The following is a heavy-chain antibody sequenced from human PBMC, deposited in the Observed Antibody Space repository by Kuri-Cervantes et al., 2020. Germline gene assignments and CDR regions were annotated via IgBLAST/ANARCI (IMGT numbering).Heavy chain of an antibody. CDR2: ISRSSSDI. J-gene: IGHJ4*02. CDR3: ARLYYYDSVSNY. D-gene: IGHD3-22*01. Sequence: GGSLRLSCAASGFTFDDYAMHWVRQAPGKGLEWVSGISRSSSDIGYADSVKGRFTISRDNAKKSLYLQMNSLRAEDTAVYYCARLYYYDSVSNYWGQGTLVTVSS. CDR1: GFTFDDYA. V-gene: IGHV3-9*01.